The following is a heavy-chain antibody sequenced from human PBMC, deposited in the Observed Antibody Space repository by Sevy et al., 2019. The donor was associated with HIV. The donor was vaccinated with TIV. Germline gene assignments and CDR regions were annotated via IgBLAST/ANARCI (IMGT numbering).Heavy chain of an antibody. CDR2: ISYAGDNK. D-gene: IGHD2-15*01. CDR3: AKAHADCSGGTCYTAHYYYDMDV. Sequence: GGSLRLSCAASGFAFSDYAMHWVRQAPGKGLEWVAAISYAGDNKYFADSVKGRFTVSKDNSKKTLSLEMNSLRAEDTAVYYCAKAHADCSGGTCYTAHYYYDMDVWGRGATVTVSS. CDR1: GFAFSDYA. J-gene: IGHJ6*02. V-gene: IGHV3-30*18.